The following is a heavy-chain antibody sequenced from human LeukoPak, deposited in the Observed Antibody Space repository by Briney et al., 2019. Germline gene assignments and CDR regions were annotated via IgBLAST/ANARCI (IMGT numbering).Heavy chain of an antibody. J-gene: IGHJ4*02. V-gene: IGHV4-61*02. D-gene: IGHD2-21*02. CDR2: IYMSGST. CDR1: GGSIRSGTDY. Sequence: SETLSLTCTVSGGSIRSGTDYWSWIRQPAGKGLEWIGRIYMSGSTDYNPSFKSRVTISVDTSKNQFSLKLSSVTAADTAVYYCARGVTARIKCLDYWGQGTLVTVSS. CDR3: ARGVTARIKCLDY.